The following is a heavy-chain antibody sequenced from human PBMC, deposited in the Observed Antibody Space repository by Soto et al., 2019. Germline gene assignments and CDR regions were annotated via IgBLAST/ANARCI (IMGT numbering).Heavy chain of an antibody. D-gene: IGHD4-17*01. J-gene: IGHJ4*02. Sequence: QITLKESGPTLVKPTQTLTLTCTFSGFSLSAHGVGVGWIRQPPGKALEWLALIYWDDDKRYSPSLKSRLTITKDTSKNQVDLTMTNMVPVDTATYFCAHSDYGDYFDYWGQGTLVTVSS. CDR3: AHSDYGDYFDY. V-gene: IGHV2-5*02. CDR2: IYWDDDK. CDR1: GFSLSAHGVG.